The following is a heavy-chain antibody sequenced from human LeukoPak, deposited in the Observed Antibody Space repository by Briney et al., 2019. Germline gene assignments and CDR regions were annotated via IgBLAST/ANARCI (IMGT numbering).Heavy chain of an antibody. J-gene: IGHJ4*02. D-gene: IGHD6-13*01. V-gene: IGHV1-69*04. Sequence: ASVKVSCKASGGTFSSYAISWVRQTPGQGLEWMGRIIPILGIANYAQKFQGRVTITADKSTSTAYMELSSLRSEDTAVYYCAIVVVAAAAERVFDYWGQGTLVTVSS. CDR2: IIPILGIA. CDR1: GGTFSSYA. CDR3: AIVVVAAAAERVFDY.